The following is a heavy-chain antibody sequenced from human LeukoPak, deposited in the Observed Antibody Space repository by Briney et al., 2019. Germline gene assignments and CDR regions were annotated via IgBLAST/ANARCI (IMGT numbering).Heavy chain of an antibody. V-gene: IGHV1-8*01. D-gene: IGHD1-26*01. Sequence: ASVKVSCKASGYTFTSYDINWVLQATGQGLEWMGWMNPNSGNTGYAQKFQGRVTMTRNTSISTAYMELSSLRSEDTAVYYCARDRVGATDYFDYWGQGTLVTVSS. CDR1: GYTFTSYD. J-gene: IGHJ4*02. CDR2: MNPNSGNT. CDR3: ARDRVGATDYFDY.